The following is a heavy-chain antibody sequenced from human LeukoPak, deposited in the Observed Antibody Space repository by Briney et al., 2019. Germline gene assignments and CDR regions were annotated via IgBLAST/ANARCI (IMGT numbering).Heavy chain of an antibody. J-gene: IGHJ6*02. CDR2: INSDGSST. V-gene: IGHV3-74*01. D-gene: IGHD3-16*01. Sequence: GGSLRLSHAASGFTFSSYWMQWVRQAPGKGLVWVSRINSDGSSTSYADSVKGRITISRDNAKNTLYLQMNSLRAEDTAVYYCTGGYYYYGVDVWCQGTTVTVSS. CDR3: TGGYYYYGVDV. CDR1: GFTFSSYW.